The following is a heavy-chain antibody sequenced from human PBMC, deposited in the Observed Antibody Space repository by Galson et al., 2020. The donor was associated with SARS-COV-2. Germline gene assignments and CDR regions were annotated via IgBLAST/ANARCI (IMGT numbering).Heavy chain of an antibody. CDR1: GGSISSYY. Sequence: SETLSLTCTVSGGSISSYYWSWIRQPPGKGLEWIGYIYYSGSTNYNPSLKSRVTISVDTSKNQFSLKLSSVTAADTAVYYCARGNYDILTGYFDYWGQGSLVPVSS. J-gene: IGHJ4*02. V-gene: IGHV4-59*08. CDR2: IYYSGST. CDR3: ARGNYDILTGYFDY. D-gene: IGHD3-9*01.